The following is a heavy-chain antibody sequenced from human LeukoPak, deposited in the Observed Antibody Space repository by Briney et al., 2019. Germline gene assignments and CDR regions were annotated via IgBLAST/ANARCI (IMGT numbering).Heavy chain of an antibody. Sequence: SEILSLTCAVSDYSISRGYYWGWTRQPPGQGLEWIGRISNTGNTYYNPSLKSRVTISVDTSKNQFSLNLSSVTAADTAVYYCARVPGTTRTPYYCDYWGQGILVTVSS. D-gene: IGHD1-1*01. CDR3: ARVPGTTRTPYYCDY. J-gene: IGHJ4*02. CDR2: ISNTGNT. CDR1: DYSISRGYY. V-gene: IGHV4-38-2*01.